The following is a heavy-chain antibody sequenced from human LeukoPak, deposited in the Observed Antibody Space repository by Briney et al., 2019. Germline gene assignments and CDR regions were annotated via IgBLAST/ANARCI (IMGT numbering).Heavy chain of an antibody. CDR3: ARGQSSYVHGGY. CDR2: ISSSSSYI. CDR1: GFTFSSYS. Sequence: PGGSLRLSCAASGFTFSSYSMNWVRQAPGKGLEWVSSISSSSSYIYYADSVKGRFTISRDNAKNSLYLQMNSPRAEDTAVYYCARGQSSYVHGGYWGQGTLVTVSS. J-gene: IGHJ4*02. D-gene: IGHD5-18*01. V-gene: IGHV3-21*01.